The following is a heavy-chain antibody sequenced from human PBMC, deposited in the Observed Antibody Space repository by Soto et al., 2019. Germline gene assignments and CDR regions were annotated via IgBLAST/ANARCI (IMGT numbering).Heavy chain of an antibody. CDR2: INPNSGDT. V-gene: IGHV1-2*04. CDR1: GYTFTGYF. Sequence: ASVKVSCKASGYTFTGYFMHWVRQAPGQGLEWMGWINPNSGDTNYPQKFQGWVTMTGDTSINTAYMEVSRLSSDDTAVYYCAREVAGGMDVWGQGTTVTVSS. CDR3: AREVAGGMDV. J-gene: IGHJ6*02.